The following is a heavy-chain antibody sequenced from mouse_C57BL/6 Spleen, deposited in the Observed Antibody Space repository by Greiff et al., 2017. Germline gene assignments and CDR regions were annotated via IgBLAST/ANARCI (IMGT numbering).Heavy chain of an antibody. CDR1: GYAFSSSW. CDR3: ARRIYFDY. Sequence: QVQLKQSGPELVKPGASVKISCKASGYAFSSSWMTWVKQRPGKGLEWIGRIYPGDGDTNDNGKFKGKCTLTAGQSYSTAYMPLSSLTSDDSAVYFCARRIYFDYGGQGTTLSVSS. V-gene: IGHV1-82*01. CDR2: IYPGDGDT. J-gene: IGHJ2*01.